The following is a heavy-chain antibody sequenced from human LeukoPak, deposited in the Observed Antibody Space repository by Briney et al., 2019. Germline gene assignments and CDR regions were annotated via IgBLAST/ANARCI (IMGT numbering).Heavy chain of an antibody. CDR1: GFTFSDYY. V-gene: IGHV3-11*04. CDR2: ISSGGSTI. CDR3: AREVGTGSYIDY. D-gene: IGHD3-10*01. J-gene: IGHJ4*02. Sequence: PGGSLRLSCAVSGFTFSDYYMSWIRQAPGKGLEWVSYISSGGSTISHADSVKGRFTISRDNAENSLYLQMNSLRAEDTAVYYCAREVGTGSYIDYWGQGTLVTVSS.